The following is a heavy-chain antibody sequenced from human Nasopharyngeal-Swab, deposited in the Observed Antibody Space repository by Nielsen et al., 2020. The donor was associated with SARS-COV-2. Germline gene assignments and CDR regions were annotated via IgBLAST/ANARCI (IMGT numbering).Heavy chain of an antibody. D-gene: IGHD6-13*01. CDR3: ARVLAAAGYDWFDP. V-gene: IGHV1-46*01. CDR2: INPSGGST. Sequence: WVRQAPGQGLEWMGIINPSGGSTSYAQKFQGRVTMTRDTSTGTVYMELSSLRSEDMAVYYCARVLAAAGYDWFDPWGQGTLVTSPQ. J-gene: IGHJ5*02.